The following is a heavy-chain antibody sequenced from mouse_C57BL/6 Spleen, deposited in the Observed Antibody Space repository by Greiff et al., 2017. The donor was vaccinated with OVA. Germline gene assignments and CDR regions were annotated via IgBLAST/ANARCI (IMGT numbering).Heavy chain of an antibody. Sequence: VHLVESGAELVKPGASVKMSCKASGYTFTSYWITWVKQRPGQGLEWIGDIYPGSGSTNYNEKFKSKATLTVDTSSSTAYMQLSSLTSEDSAVYYCARPLYYSNYVGYAMDYWGQGTSVTVSS. V-gene: IGHV1-55*01. D-gene: IGHD2-5*01. CDR3: ARPLYYSNYVGYAMDY. CDR1: GYTFTSYW. J-gene: IGHJ4*01. CDR2: IYPGSGST.